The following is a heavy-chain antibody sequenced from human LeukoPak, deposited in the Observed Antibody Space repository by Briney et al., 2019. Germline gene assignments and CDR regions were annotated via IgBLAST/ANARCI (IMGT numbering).Heavy chain of an antibody. CDR3: ARVGDNSTYYYDSSGYYLDY. Sequence: SVKVSCKSSGGSFSAYAFSWVRQAPGQGLELMGVIISMFGRKNYSQKFHGRVSITMDTSIITAYMEMSRLRYEETAVYYCARVGDNSTYYYDSSGYYLDYWGQGTLVTVSS. J-gene: IGHJ4*02. V-gene: IGHV1-69*05. CDR1: GGSFSAYA. CDR2: IISMFGRK. D-gene: IGHD3-22*01.